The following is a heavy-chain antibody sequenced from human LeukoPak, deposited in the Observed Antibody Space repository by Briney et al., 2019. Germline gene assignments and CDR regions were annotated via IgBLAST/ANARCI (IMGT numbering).Heavy chain of an antibody. Sequence: GGSLRLSCAASGFTFSNYWMTWVRQAPGKGLEWVATIKQDGSETYYVDSMKGRFTVSRDNARDSLYLQMNNLRAEDTAMYYCAKVLYGSGCFDYWGQGTLVTVSS. V-gene: IGHV3-7*01. D-gene: IGHD6-19*01. CDR3: AKVLYGSGCFDY. J-gene: IGHJ4*02. CDR2: IKQDGSET. CDR1: GFTFSNYW.